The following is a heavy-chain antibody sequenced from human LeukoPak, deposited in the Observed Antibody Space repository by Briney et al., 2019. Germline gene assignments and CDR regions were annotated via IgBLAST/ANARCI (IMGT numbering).Heavy chain of an antibody. CDR1: GFTFSTYS. V-gene: IGHV3-48*02. CDR3: ARGRDY. CDR2: ISSSSSAI. J-gene: IGHJ4*02. Sequence: GGSLSLSCAASGFTFSTYSMNWVRQAPGKGLEWVSYISSSSSAIYYADSVRGRFTVSRDNAENSLYLQMNSLTDEDSGVYYCARGRDYWGERTLLTVSS.